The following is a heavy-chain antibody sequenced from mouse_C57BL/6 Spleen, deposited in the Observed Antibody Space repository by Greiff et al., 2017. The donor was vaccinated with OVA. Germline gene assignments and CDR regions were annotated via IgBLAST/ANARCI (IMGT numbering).Heavy chain of an antibody. CDR1: GYTFTSYW. D-gene: IGHD2-4*01. V-gene: IGHV1-5*01. CDR3: TRNALYYDYENWDLDD. Sequence: EVQRVESGAVLARPGASVKMSCKTSGYTFTSYWMHWVKQRPGQGLEWIGAIYPGNSDTSYNQKFKGKAKLTAVTSASTAYMELSSLTTEDSAVYYCTRNALYYDYENWDLDDWGQGTSVTVSS. J-gene: IGHJ4*01. CDR2: IYPGNSDT.